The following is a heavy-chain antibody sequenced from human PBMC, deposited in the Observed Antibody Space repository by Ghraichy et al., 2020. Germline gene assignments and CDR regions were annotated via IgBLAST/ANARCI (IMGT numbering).Heavy chain of an antibody. CDR2: ITSSSSTI. V-gene: IGHV3-48*02. CDR3: ARVRPYYFDY. J-gene: IGHJ4*02. Sequence: GGSLRLSCAASGFTFSSNSMNWVRQAPGKGLEWVSYITSSSSTIYYADSVKGRFTISRDNAKNSLYLQMNSLRDEDTAVYYCARVRPYYFDYWGQGTLVTVSS. CDR1: GFTFSSNS.